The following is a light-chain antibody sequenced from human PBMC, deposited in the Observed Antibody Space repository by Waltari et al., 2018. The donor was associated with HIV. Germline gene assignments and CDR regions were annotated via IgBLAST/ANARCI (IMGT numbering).Light chain of an antibody. CDR2: RNT. CDR3: AVWDASLSVV. Sequence: QSLLKQPPSASWTPGQRVTISCSGSSSNIGSNYVYWYHQLPGTAPKLPIYRNTQRPLGVPDRFSCSKSGTSAALAISGLRSEDEADYYCAVWDASLSVVFGGGTKLTVL. J-gene: IGLJ2*01. V-gene: IGLV1-47*01. CDR1: SSNIGSNY.